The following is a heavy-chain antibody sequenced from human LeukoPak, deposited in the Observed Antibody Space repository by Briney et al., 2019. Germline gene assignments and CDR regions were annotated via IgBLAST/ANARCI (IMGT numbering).Heavy chain of an antibody. D-gene: IGHD3-22*01. Sequence: PSETLSLTCTVSGGSISSYYWGWIRQPPGKGLEWIGSIYYRGSTNDNPSLKSRVTISVDTSKNQFSLKLTSVTAAYTAVYYCARRGHYYDTSGYYYFDYWGQGTLVTVSS. J-gene: IGHJ4*02. CDR2: IYYRGST. CDR3: ARRGHYYDTSGYYYFDY. V-gene: IGHV4-39*01. CDR1: GGSISSYY.